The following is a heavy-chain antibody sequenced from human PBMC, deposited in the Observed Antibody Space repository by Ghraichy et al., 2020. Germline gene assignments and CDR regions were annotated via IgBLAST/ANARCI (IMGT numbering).Heavy chain of an antibody. CDR2: IKKDGSEK. V-gene: IGHV3-7*01. J-gene: IGHJ4*02. Sequence: LSLTCAASGFIFSSYWMSWVRQAPGKGLEWVANIKKDGSEKYYVDSVKGRFTISRDNAKNSLYLQMNSLRAEDTAVYYCARDLGRGWYFDYWGQGTLVTVSS. CDR3: ARDLGRGWYFDY. D-gene: IGHD6-19*01. CDR1: GFIFSSYW.